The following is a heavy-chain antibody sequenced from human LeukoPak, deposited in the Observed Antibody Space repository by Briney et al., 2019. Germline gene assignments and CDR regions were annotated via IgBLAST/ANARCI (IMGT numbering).Heavy chain of an antibody. V-gene: IGHV3-66*01. CDR1: GFTVSSNY. J-gene: IGHJ4*02. Sequence: GGSLRLSCAASGFTVSSNYMSWVRQAPGKGLEWVSVIYSGGRTYYADSVKGRFTISRDNSKNTLYLQMNSLRDEDTAVYYCANLGPPGRDHYLESWGQGTLVTVSS. D-gene: IGHD5-24*01. CDR2: IYSGGRT. CDR3: ANLGPPGRDHYLES.